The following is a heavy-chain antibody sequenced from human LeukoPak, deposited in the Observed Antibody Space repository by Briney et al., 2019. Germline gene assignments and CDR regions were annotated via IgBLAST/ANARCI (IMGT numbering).Heavy chain of an antibody. J-gene: IGHJ6*02. D-gene: IGHD2/OR15-2a*01. V-gene: IGHV3-49*04. CDR3: TRGPILLWIHNGMDV. CDR1: GFIFGHHA. CDR2: IRSKAYGATT. Sequence: GGSLRLSCSASGFIFGHHAMSWVRQAPGKGLEWVGFIRSKAYGATTEYAASVEGRFTISRDDSRGIAYLQMSSLRTEDTAFYYCTRGPILLWIHNGMDVWGQGTTVTVSS.